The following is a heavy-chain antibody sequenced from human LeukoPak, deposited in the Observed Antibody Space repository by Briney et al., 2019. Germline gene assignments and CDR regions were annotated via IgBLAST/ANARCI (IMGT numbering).Heavy chain of an antibody. CDR2: IYYSGST. J-gene: IGHJ6*03. CDR3: ARVTSYYYYYYYMDV. CDR1: GGSISSSSYY. Sequence: SETLSLTCTVSGGSISSSSYYWGWIRQPPGKGLEWIGSIYYSGSTYYNPSLKSRVTISVDTSKNQFPLKLSSVTAADTAVYYCARVTSYYYYYYYMDVWGKGTTVTVSS. V-gene: IGHV4-39*06.